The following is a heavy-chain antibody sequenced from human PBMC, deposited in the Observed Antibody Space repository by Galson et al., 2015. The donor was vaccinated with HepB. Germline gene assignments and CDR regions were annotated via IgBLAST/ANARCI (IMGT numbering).Heavy chain of an antibody. Sequence: SCKASGYSFTSYDIHWVRQLTGQGLEWMGWTGPKSGDTGYAQKFQGRATMTRDTSMRTAFMELRSLTTEDTAVYYCAKGDGDYPESFDFWGQGTMVIVSS. CDR1: GYSFTSYD. V-gene: IGHV1-8*02. J-gene: IGHJ3*01. CDR3: AKGDGDYPESFDF. D-gene: IGHD4-17*01. CDR2: TGPKSGDT.